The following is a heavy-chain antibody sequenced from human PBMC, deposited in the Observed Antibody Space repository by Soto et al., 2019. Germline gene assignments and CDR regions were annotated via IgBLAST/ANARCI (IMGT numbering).Heavy chain of an antibody. J-gene: IGHJ3*02. D-gene: IGHD6-13*01. V-gene: IGHV2-5*02. CDR3: AHRPSTSSSWYGRRVAKTGDAFDI. CDR2: IYWDDDK. Sequence: QITLKESGPTLVKPTQTLTLTCTFSGFSLSTSGVGVGWIRQPPGKALEWLALIYWDDDKRYSPSLKSRLTITKDTSKNQVVLTMTNMDPVDTATYYCAHRPSTSSSWYGRRVAKTGDAFDIWGQGTMVTVSS. CDR1: GFSLSTSGVG.